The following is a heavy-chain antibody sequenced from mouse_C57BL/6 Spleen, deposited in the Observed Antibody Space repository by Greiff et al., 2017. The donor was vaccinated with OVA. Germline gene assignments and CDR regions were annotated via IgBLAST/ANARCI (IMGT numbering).Heavy chain of an antibody. CDR3: ERASTMVATERDCCAMDY. D-gene: IGHD2-2*01. V-gene: IGHV1-64*01. CDR2: IHPNGGET. Sequence: QVQLQQPGAELVKPGASVKLSCKASGSTFTSYWMHWVKQRPGQGLEWIGKIHPNGGETTYNENFKGKATLTVDKSSSTAYKQLSSLTSEDSAVYYCERASTMVATERDCCAMDYWGQGTSVTVSS. CDR1: GSTFTSYW. J-gene: IGHJ4*01.